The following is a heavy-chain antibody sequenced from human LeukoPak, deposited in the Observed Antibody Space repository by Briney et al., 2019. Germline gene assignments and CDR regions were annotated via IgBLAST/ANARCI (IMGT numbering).Heavy chain of an antibody. Sequence: GGSLRLSCAASGFTFSSYAMHWVRQAPGKGLEWVAVISYDGSNKYYADSVKGRFTISRDNSKNTLYLQMNSLRAEDTAVYYCARATLQRRPSGSLNHGYWGQGTLVTVSS. CDR2: ISYDGSNK. V-gene: IGHV3-30-3*01. CDR3: ARATLQRRPSGSLNHGY. J-gene: IGHJ4*02. CDR1: GFTFSSYA. D-gene: IGHD1-26*01.